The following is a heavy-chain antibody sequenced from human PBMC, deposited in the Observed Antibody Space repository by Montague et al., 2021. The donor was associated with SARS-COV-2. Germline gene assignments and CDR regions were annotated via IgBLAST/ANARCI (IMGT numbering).Heavy chain of an antibody. Sequence: PALVKPTHSLPLSCTFSWFSLTASGMCVIWIRQPPGTALVFLSRNDWDDEKYYSTYLKTRLTISKDTSKNQVVLTMTNMDPVDTATYYCARTITTVPTAYGLGESYCGMDVWGQGTTVTVSS. D-gene: IGHD4-17*01. CDR2: NDWDDEK. CDR1: WFSLTASGMC. J-gene: IGHJ6*02. CDR3: ARTITTVPTAYGLGESYCGMDV. V-gene: IGHV2-70*11.